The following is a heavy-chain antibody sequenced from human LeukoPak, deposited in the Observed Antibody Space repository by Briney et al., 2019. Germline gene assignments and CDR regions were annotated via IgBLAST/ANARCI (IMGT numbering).Heavy chain of an antibody. Sequence: ASVKVSCKASGYTFSDNYVHWVRQAPGQGLEYMGCINPTGGDKNFSQRFKGRVTMTSDTSMSTAYLEMRKLRSDDTAVYFCARGKDDSTGHYDAFDIWGHGTMVTVSS. D-gene: IGHD3-22*01. CDR1: GYTFSDNY. CDR2: INPTGGDK. CDR3: ARGKDDSTGHYDAFDI. J-gene: IGHJ3*02. V-gene: IGHV1-2*02.